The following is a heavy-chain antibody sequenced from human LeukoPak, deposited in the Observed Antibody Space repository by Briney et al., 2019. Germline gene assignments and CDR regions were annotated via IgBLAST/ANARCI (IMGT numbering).Heavy chain of an antibody. V-gene: IGHV4-39*01. CDR3: AAYYDFWSGYYGPQEDY. CDR1: GGSISSSSYY. D-gene: IGHD3-3*01. CDR2: IYYSGST. J-gene: IGHJ4*02. Sequence: SSETLSLTCTVSGGSISSSSYYWGWIRQPPGKGLEWIGSIYYSGSTYYNPSLKSRVTISVDTSKNQFSLKLSSVTAADTAVYYCAAYYDFWSGYYGPQEDYWGQGTLVTVSS.